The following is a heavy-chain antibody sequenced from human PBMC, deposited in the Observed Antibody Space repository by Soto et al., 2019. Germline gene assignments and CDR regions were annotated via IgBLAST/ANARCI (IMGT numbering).Heavy chain of an antibody. CDR1: GFTFSNAW. D-gene: IGHD4-17*01. CDR2: IKSKTDGGTT. V-gene: IGHV3-15*07. CDR3: TTPIYGDYYYGMDV. Sequence: GGSLRLSCAASGFTFSNAWMNWVRQAPGKGLEWVGRIKSKTDGGTTDYAAPVKGRFTISRDDSKNTLYLQMNSLKTEDTAVYCCTTPIYGDYYYGMDVWGQGTTVTVSS. J-gene: IGHJ6*02.